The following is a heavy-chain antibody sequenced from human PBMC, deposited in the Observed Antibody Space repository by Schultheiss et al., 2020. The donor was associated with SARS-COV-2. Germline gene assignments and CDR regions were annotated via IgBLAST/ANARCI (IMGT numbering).Heavy chain of an antibody. CDR1: GFTFSSYS. Sequence: GESLKISCAASGFTFSSYSMNWVRQAPGKGLEWVSSISSSGSTIYYADSVKGRFTISRDNAKNSLYLQMNSLRAEDTAVYYCARAVAGYYFDYWGQGTLVTVSS. D-gene: IGHD6-19*01. CDR3: ARAVAGYYFDY. J-gene: IGHJ4*02. V-gene: IGHV3-21*04. CDR2: ISSSGSTI.